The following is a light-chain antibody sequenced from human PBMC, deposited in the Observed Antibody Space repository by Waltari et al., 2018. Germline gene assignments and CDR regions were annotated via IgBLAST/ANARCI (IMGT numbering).Light chain of an antibody. CDR1: KSISNY. CDR3: QHYVSLPGT. V-gene: IGKV3-20*01. Sequence: ILLTQSPGTWALSLGETATPSCRASKSISNYLAWYQQKPGQAPRLLIYRASSRAAGIPDRFSGSGSGTDFSLTISRLDPEDFAVYYCQHYVSLPGTFGQGTKVEIK. CDR2: RAS. J-gene: IGKJ1*01.